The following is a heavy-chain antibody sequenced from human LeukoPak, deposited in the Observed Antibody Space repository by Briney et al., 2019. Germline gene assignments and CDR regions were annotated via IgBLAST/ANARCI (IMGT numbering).Heavy chain of an antibody. J-gene: IGHJ5*02. V-gene: IGHV1-8*01. D-gene: IGHD6-6*01. CDR3: ARAAIAAFGTDNWFDP. CDR2: MNPNSGNT. Sequence: WASVKVSCKASGYTFTSYDINWVRQATGQGLEWMGGMNPNSGNTGYAQKFQGRVTMTRNTSISTAYMELSSLRSEDTAVYYCARAAIAAFGTDNWFDPWGQGTLVTVSS. CDR1: GYTFTSYD.